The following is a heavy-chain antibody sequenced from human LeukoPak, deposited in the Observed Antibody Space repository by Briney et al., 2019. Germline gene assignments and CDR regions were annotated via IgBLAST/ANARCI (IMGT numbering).Heavy chain of an antibody. CDR3: ARHAVYAGSGWAFDY. CDR1: GGSISSSSYY. CDR2: IYYSGST. J-gene: IGHJ4*02. D-gene: IGHD6-19*01. V-gene: IGHV4-39*01. Sequence: RASETLSLTCTVSGGSISSSSYYWGWIRQPPGKGLEWIGNIYYSGSTYNNPSLKSRVTVSADTSKNQFSLKLSSVTAADTAVYYCARHAVYAGSGWAFDYWGQGTLVTVSS.